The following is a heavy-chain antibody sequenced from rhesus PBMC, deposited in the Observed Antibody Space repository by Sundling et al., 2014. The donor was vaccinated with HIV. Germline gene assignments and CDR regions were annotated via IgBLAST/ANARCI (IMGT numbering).Heavy chain of an antibody. CDR2: ITYTGSS. J-gene: IGHJ4*01. V-gene: IGHV4-122*02. D-gene: IGHD6-19*01. CDR3: ARGGITAGR. CDR1: GDSISESYR. Sequence: QVQLQESGPGLVKPSETLSLTCAVSGDSISESYRWSWIRQPPGKGLEWIAYITYTGSSNYNPSLMSRVTISRDTSKNQFSLKLSSVTAADTAVYYCARGGITAGRWGQGVLVTVSS.